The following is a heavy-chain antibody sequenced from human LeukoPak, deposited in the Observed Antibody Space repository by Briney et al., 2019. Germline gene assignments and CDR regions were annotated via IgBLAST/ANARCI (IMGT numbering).Heavy chain of an antibody. V-gene: IGHV3-66*01. CDR2: IYSGGTT. J-gene: IGHJ4*02. CDR1: GFTVSSNY. CDR3: AKENDFWSGNFDY. Sequence: PGGSLRLSCAASGFTVSSNYMSWVRQAPGKGLEWVSVIYSGGTTSYADSVKGRFTISRDNSKNTLYLQMNSLRAEDTAVYYCAKENDFWSGNFDYWGRGTLVTVSS. D-gene: IGHD3-3*01.